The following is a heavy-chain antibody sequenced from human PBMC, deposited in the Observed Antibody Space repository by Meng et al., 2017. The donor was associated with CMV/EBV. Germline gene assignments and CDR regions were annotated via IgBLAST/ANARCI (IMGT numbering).Heavy chain of an antibody. D-gene: IGHD2-2*01. V-gene: IGHV4-4*07. CDR3: ARDLMNCSSTSCANWFDP. CDR2: IYTSGST. J-gene: IGHJ5*02. CDR1: GGSISSYY. Sequence: QVRRQESGPGLVKPSETLSLTCTVSGGSISSYYWSWIRQPAGKGLEWIGRIYTSGSTNYNPSLKSRVTMSVDTSKNQFSLKLSSVTAADTAVYYCARDLMNCSSTSCANWFDPWGQGTLVTVSS.